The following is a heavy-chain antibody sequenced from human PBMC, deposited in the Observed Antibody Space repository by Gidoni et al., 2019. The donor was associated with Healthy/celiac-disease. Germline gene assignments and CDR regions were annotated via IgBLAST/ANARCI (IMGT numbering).Heavy chain of an antibody. D-gene: IGHD3-22*01. J-gene: IGHJ4*02. CDR3: AKGTYYYDSSGLYVDY. CDR1: GFTFDDYA. V-gene: IGHV3-9*01. CDR2: ISWNSGSI. Sequence: EVQLVQSGGGVVQPGRSLRLSCAASGFTFDDYAMHWVRQAPGKGLGWFSGISWNSGSIGYADSVKGRFTSSRDNAKNSLYLQMNSLRAEDTALYYCAKGTYYYDSSGLYVDYWGQGTLVTVSS.